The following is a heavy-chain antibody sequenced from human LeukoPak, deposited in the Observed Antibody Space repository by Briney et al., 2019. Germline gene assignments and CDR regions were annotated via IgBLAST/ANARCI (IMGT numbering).Heavy chain of an antibody. J-gene: IGHJ4*02. D-gene: IGHD4-17*01. Sequence: SETLSLTCTVSADSINTYFWSWIRQPPGKGLEWIGFIYYSGSTSYNPSLQSRVTISVDTSKNQFSLKLSSVTAADTAVYYCAREHLLTVTREIDYWGQGTLVTVSS. CDR2: IYYSGST. CDR3: AREHLLTVTREIDY. CDR1: ADSINTYF. V-gene: IGHV4-59*12.